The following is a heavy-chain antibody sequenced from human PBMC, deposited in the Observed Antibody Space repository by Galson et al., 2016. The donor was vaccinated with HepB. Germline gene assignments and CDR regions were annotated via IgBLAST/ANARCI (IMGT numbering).Heavy chain of an antibody. V-gene: IGHV3-23*01. CDR2: ISGSASGK. CDR1: GFTFSNYS. J-gene: IGHJ2*01. CDR3: ARRLWTESREWSFDL. D-gene: IGHD3/OR15-3a*01. Sequence: SLRLSCAASGFTFSNYSMTWVRQAPGKGLEWVSAISGSASGKYYTDSVKGRVTISRDNSKNSLYLQMPSLRADDTAVYYCARRLWTESREWSFDLWGRGTLVIVSS.